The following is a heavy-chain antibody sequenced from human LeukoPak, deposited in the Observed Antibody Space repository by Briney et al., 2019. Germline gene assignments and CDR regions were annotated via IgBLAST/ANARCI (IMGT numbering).Heavy chain of an antibody. D-gene: IGHD1/OR15-1a*01. Sequence: SETLSLTCTVSGGSISSYYWSWIRQPPGKGLEWNGYIYYSGSTNYNPSLKSRVTISVDTSKNQFSLKLSSVTAADTAVYYCARTRTSYFDYWGQGTLVTVSS. V-gene: IGHV4-59*01. CDR1: GGSISSYY. CDR2: IYYSGST. CDR3: ARTRTSYFDY. J-gene: IGHJ4*02.